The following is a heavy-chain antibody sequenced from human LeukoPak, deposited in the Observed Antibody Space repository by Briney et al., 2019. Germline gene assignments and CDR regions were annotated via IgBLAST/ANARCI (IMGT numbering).Heavy chain of an antibody. CDR1: GFTFSSYG. J-gene: IGHJ4*02. Sequence: PGRSLRLSCAASGFTFSSYGMHWVRQAPGKGLEWVAVISHDRSDEYYADSVKGRFTISRDNSKNTLYLQMNSLRGEDTAVYYCAKDSCGGECYYFDYWGQGILVSVSS. CDR3: AKDSCGGECYYFDY. V-gene: IGHV3-30*18. D-gene: IGHD2-21*01. CDR2: ISHDRSDE.